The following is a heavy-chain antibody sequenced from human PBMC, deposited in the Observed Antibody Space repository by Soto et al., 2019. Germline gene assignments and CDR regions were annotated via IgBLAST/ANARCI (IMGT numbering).Heavy chain of an antibody. CDR1: GGSIGGYY. CDR3: AKYRRTDAEGYRLDF. J-gene: IGHJ4*02. D-gene: IGHD5-12*01. V-gene: IGHV4-59*01. CDR2: VYYSGST. Sequence: KTSETLSLTCTLSGGSIGGYYWSWIRQPPGKGLEWIGYVYYSGSTKYNPSLESRVTISVDMSNNQFSLMLTSVTAADTAVYYCAKYRRTDAEGYRLDFWGQGTLVTVSS.